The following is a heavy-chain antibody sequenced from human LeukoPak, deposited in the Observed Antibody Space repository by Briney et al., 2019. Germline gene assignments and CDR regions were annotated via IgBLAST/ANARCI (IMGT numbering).Heavy chain of an antibody. CDR1: GFTFSSYA. Sequence: QPGRSLRLSCAASGFTFSSYAMHWVPQAPGKGLEWVAVISYDGSNKYYADSVKGRFTISRDNSKNTLYLQMNSLRAEDTAVYYCARDIAEISAYWGQGTLVTVSS. D-gene: IGHD2-15*01. CDR3: ARDIAEISAY. V-gene: IGHV3-30-3*01. CDR2: ISYDGSNK. J-gene: IGHJ4*02.